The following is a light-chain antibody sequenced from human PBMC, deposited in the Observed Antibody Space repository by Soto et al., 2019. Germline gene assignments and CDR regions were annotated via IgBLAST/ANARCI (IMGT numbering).Light chain of an antibody. CDR2: RNN. J-gene: IGLJ2*01. CDR1: SSNIGSNY. Sequence: QSVLTQPPSASGTPGQRVTISCSGSSSNIGSNYVYWYQQLPGTAPKLLIYRNNQRPSGVPDRFSGSKSGTSASLAISGPRSEDEADYYCAAWDDSLFVVFGGGTKLTVL. CDR3: AAWDDSLFVV. V-gene: IGLV1-47*01.